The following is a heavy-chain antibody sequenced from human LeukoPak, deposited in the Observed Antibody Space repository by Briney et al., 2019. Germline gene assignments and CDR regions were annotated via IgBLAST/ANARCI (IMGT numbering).Heavy chain of an antibody. D-gene: IGHD3-3*01. Sequence: GSVKVSCKASGYTFTSYGISWVRQAPGQGLEWMGWIDPNSGGTNYAQKFQGRVTMTRDTSISTAYMELSRLRSDDTAVYYCARAGYDFWSGPFYFDYWGQGTLVTVSS. V-gene: IGHV1-2*02. J-gene: IGHJ4*02. CDR2: IDPNSGGT. CDR1: GYTFTSYG. CDR3: ARAGYDFWSGPFYFDY.